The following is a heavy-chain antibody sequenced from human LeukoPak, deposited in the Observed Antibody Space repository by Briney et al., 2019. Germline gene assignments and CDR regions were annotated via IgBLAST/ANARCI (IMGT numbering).Heavy chain of an antibody. J-gene: IGHJ4*02. Sequence: ASVKVSCKASGYTFTSYDINWVRQAPGQGLEWMGWMNPNSGNTGYEQKFKGRVTMTRDTSITTAYMELSSLRSEDTAVYYCARGKAHDYVWGSYRYALFYWGQGTLVTVSS. V-gene: IGHV1-8*01. CDR1: GYTFTSYD. CDR2: MNPNSGNT. D-gene: IGHD3-16*02. CDR3: ARGKAHDYVWGSYRYALFY.